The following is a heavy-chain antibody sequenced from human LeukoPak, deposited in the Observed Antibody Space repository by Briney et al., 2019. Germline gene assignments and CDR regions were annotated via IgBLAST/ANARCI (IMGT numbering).Heavy chain of an antibody. J-gene: IGHJ4*02. V-gene: IGHV3-33*01. Sequence: PGGSLRLSCAASGFTFSNYAMHWVRQAPGKGLEWVAVMSYDGSQKYSADSVKGRFTISRDNSKNTLYLQMNSLRAEDTAVYYCASDGANWGQGTPVTVSS. CDR2: MSYDGSQK. CDR3: ASDGAN. CDR1: GFTFSNYA. D-gene: IGHD3-10*01.